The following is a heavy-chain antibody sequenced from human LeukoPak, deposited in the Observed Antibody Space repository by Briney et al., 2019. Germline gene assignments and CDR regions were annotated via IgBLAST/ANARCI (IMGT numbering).Heavy chain of an antibody. Sequence: PSQTLSLTCTVSGGSISSGSYYWGWIRQAAGKGVEWIGRIYTGGSTNYNPSLKSRVTISVDTSKNQFSLKLSSVTAADTAVYYCARDKRGGSPYYFDSWGQGTLVTVSS. V-gene: IGHV4-61*02. CDR3: ARDKRGGSPYYFDS. J-gene: IGHJ4*02. CDR1: GGSISSGSYY. D-gene: IGHD2-15*01. CDR2: IYTGGST.